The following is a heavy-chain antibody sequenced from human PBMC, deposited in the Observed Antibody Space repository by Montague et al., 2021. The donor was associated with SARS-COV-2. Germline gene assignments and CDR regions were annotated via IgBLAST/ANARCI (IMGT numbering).Heavy chain of an antibody. CDR2: IFHSSST. J-gene: IGHJ1*01. V-gene: IGHV4-61*01. D-gene: IGHD3/OR15-3a*01. CDR1: GGSVITSSHY. CDR3: ARHFVAVSAMDRLES. Sequence: SETLSLTCTVTGGSVITSSHYWNWIRQPPGKGLEWIGYIFHSSSTYYXXXLASRVDMSIDTSNSQFSLTLTSVTAADTAVYYCARHFVAVSAMDRLESWGQGTLVIVSS.